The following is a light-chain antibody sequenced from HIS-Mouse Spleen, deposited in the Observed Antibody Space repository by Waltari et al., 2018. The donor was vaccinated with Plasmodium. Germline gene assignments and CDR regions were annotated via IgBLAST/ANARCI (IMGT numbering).Light chain of an antibody. CDR1: QRVSSK. Sequence: EIVMTQSPATLSVSPGERATLSCRASQRVSSKLAWYQQKPGQAPMPLSYGASTMATGIPARFSGSGSGTECTLTISSMQSEEFAVYYCQQYNNWPRGTFGQGTKVEIK. CDR3: QQYNNWPRGT. CDR2: GAS. J-gene: IGKJ1*01. V-gene: IGKV3-15*01.